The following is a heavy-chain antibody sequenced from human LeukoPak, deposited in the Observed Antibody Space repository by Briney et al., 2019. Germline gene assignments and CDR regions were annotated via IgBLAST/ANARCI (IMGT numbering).Heavy chain of an antibody. J-gene: IGHJ4*02. CDR1: GYTFTSYY. CDR3: AREGEVIVTDNLFY. Sequence: ASVKVSCKASGYTFTSYYMHWVRQAPGQGREWMGIINPSGGSTTYAQMFQGRVTMTRDTSTRTVYMELSSLRSEDTAAYYCAREGEVIVTDNLFYWGQGTLVTVSS. D-gene: IGHD2-21*01. V-gene: IGHV1-46*01. CDR2: INPSGGST.